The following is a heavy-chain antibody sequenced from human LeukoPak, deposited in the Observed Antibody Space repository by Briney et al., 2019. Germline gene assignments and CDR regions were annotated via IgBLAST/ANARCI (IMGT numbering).Heavy chain of an antibody. CDR1: GFTFSSYA. D-gene: IGHD3-10*02. V-gene: IGHV3-23*01. CDR2: ISGSGGST. J-gene: IGHJ4*02. Sequence: PGGSLRLSCAASGFTFSSYAMSWVRQAPGKGLEWVSAISGSGGSTYYADSVKGRFTISRDNSKNTLYLQMNSLRAEDTAVYYCAKDPNNVRGFEAVPNWGQGTLVTVSS. CDR3: AKDPNNVRGFEAVPN.